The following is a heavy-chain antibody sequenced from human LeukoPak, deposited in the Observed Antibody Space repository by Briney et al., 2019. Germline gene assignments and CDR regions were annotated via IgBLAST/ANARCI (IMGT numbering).Heavy chain of an antibody. CDR2: ISSSSSYI. V-gene: IGHV3-21*01. D-gene: IGHD3-22*01. CDR1: GFTFSSYS. J-gene: IGHJ4*02. CDR3: ARYDSSGYLTFDY. Sequence: GGSLRLSCAASGFTFSSYSMNWVRQAPGKGLEWVSSISSSSSYIYYADSVKGRFTISRDNAKNSLYPQMNSLRAEDTAVYYCARYDSSGYLTFDYWGQGTLVTVSS.